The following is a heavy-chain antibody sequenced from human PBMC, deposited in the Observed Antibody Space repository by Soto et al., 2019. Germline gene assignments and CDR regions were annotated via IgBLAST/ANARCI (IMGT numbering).Heavy chain of an antibody. D-gene: IGHD3-10*01. V-gene: IGHV3-33*01. CDR3: ARESITMVRGGDY. Sequence: HVELVESGGGVVQPGRSLRLSCAASGFTFSSYGMHWVRQAPGKGLEWVAVIWYDGSNKYYADSVKGRFTISRDNSKNTLYLQMNSLRAEDTAVYYCARESITMVRGGDYWGQGTLVTVSS. J-gene: IGHJ4*02. CDR1: GFTFSSYG. CDR2: IWYDGSNK.